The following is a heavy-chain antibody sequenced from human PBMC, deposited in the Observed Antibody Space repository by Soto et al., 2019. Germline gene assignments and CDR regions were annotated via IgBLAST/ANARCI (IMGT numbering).Heavy chain of an antibody. CDR3: ARHNRYSSTWFEGWFDP. CDR2: IHPGDSDT. J-gene: IGHJ5*02. D-gene: IGHD6-13*01. V-gene: IGHV5-51*03. Sequence: EVQLVQSGAEVKKAGESLKISCQGSGYSFTNYWVGWVRQIPGRGLEWMGIIHPGDSDTRYSPFFQGQVTISADKSISTAYLQWSSLKASDTAMYYCARHNRYSSTWFEGWFDPRGQGTLVTVSS. CDR1: GYSFTNYW.